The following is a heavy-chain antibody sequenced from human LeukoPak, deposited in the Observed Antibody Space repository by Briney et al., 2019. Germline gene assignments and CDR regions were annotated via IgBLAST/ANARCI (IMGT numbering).Heavy chain of an antibody. V-gene: IGHV3-23*01. D-gene: IGHD2-21*01. CDR3: AKDHDNTDYYYYFDS. Sequence: GGSLRISCAASGFNFDAYAMSWVRQAPGKGLEWVSGISKSGRTTFYTDSVKGRFTISRDNSKNTLHLQMNRLRAEGTALYYCAKDHDNTDYYYYFDSWGQGTLVTVSS. CDR2: ISKSGRTT. J-gene: IGHJ4*02. CDR1: GFNFDAYA.